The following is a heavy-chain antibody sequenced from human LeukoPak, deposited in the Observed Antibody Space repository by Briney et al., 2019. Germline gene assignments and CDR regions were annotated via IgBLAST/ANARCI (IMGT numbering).Heavy chain of an antibody. CDR3: ARGSLYDGSSPDP. CDR2: INRRGST. Sequence: KPSDTLSLTCAVYGRSLSGYYWLWIRQPPGKGLVWIGNINRRGSTNYTPSLKSRLTIAVDTSKNHFSQQLSSVTAADTAVYYCARGSLYDGSSPDPWGQGTLVTVSS. CDR1: GRSLSGYY. J-gene: IGHJ5*02. V-gene: IGHV4-34*01. D-gene: IGHD3-22*01.